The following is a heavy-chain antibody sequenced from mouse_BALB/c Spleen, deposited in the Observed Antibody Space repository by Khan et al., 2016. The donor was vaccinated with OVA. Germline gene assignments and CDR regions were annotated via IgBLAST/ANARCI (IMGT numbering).Heavy chain of an antibody. Sequence: LVQSGGSRKLSCAASGFTFTSYGMHWIRQAPEKGLEWVAYISSDSNTIYYADTVKGRFTISRDNPKNTLFLQMTSLRSGGTAMYFCATSYFYGYYFDYWGQGTTLTVSS. D-gene: IGHD1-1*01. V-gene: IGHV5-17*02. CDR3: ATSYFYGYYFDY. CDR2: ISSDSNTI. J-gene: IGHJ2*01. CDR1: GFTFTSYG.